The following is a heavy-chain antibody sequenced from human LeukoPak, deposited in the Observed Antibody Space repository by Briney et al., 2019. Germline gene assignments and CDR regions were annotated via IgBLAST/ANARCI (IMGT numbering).Heavy chain of an antibody. J-gene: IGHJ6*03. V-gene: IGHV3-74*01. CDR3: ARKTMVRAEFYYYYYMDV. CDR2: INSDGSST. Sequence: PGGSLRLSCAASGFTFSSYWMHWVRQAPGKGLVWVSRINSDGSSTSYADSVKGRFTISRDNAKNTLYLQMNSLRAEDTAVYYCARKTMVRAEFYYYYYMDVWGKGTTVTISS. D-gene: IGHD3-10*01. CDR1: GFTFSSYW.